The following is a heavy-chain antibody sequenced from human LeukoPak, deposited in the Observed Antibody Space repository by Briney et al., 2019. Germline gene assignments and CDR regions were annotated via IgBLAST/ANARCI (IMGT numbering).Heavy chain of an antibody. CDR3: ARGPTLYSSSWYGYYYYYMDV. J-gene: IGHJ6*03. D-gene: IGHD6-13*01. V-gene: IGHV4-39*01. CDR1: GGSISSSNYY. CDR2: FYYTGST. Sequence: SETLSLTCTVYGGSISSSNYYWGWIRQPPGKGLEWVGSFYYTGSTYYTPSLKSRVTISVDTSKNQFSLKLSSVTAADTAVYYCARGPTLYSSSWYGYYYYYMDVWGKGTTVTVSS.